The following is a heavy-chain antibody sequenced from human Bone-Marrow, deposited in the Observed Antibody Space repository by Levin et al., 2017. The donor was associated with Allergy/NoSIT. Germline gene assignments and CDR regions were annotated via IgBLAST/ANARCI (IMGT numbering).Heavy chain of an antibody. CDR3: ARERYSSSYYYYGMDV. CDR1: GFSLSTSGMC. CDR2: IDWDDDK. J-gene: IGHJ6*02. V-gene: IGHV2-70*11. D-gene: IGHD6-6*01. Sequence: ESGPTLVKPTQTLTLTCTFSGFSLSTSGMCVSWIRQPPGKALEWLARIDWDDDKYYSTSLKTRLTISKDTSKNQVVLTMTNMDPVDTATYYCARERYSSSYYYYGMDVWGQGTTVTVSS.